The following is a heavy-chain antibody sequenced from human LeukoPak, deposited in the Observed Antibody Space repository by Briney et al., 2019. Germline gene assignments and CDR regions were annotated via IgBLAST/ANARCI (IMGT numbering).Heavy chain of an antibody. V-gene: IGHV4-34*01. D-gene: IGHD5-24*01. CDR3: ASSATESYYYYYMDV. CDR2: INHSGST. Sequence: PSETLSLTCAVYGVSFSGYYWSWVRQPPGKGLEWVGEINHSGSTNYNPSLKSRVTISVDTSKNQFSLKLSSVTAADTAVYYCASSATESYYYYYMDVWGKGTTVTVSS. CDR1: GVSFSGYY. J-gene: IGHJ6*03.